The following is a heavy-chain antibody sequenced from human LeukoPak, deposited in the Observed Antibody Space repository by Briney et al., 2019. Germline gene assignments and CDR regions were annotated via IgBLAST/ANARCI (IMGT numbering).Heavy chain of an antibody. D-gene: IGHD3-22*01. CDR1: GGSISSYY. J-gene: IGHJ4*02. CDR2: IYYSGST. CDR3: ARTGYYYDSSGYPTVYFDY. V-gene: IGHV4-59*01. Sequence: PSETLSLTCTVSGGSISSYYWSWIRQPPGKGLEWIGYIYYSGSTNYNPSLKSRVTISVDTSKNQFSLKLSSVTAADTAVYYCARTGYYYDSSGYPTVYFDYWGQGTLVTVSS.